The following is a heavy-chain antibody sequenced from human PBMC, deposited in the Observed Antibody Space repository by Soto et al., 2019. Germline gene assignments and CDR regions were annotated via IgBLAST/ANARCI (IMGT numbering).Heavy chain of an antibody. Sequence: EVRLVESGGVLVQPGRSLRLSCAASGFTFDDFGMHWVRQAPGKGLEWVSGISSNSGSFGYADSVKGRFTISRDNAKNSLYLQMNSLKTEDTAVYFCTRQTDAVQWLVVPTDYNFDYWGQGTLVTVSS. V-gene: IGHV3-9*01. CDR1: GFTFDDFG. J-gene: IGHJ4*02. D-gene: IGHD6-19*01. CDR2: ISSNSGSF. CDR3: TRQTDAVQWLVVPTDYNFDY.